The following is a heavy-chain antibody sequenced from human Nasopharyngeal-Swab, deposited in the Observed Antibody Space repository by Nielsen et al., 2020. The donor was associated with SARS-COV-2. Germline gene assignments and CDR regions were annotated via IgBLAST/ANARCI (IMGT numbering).Heavy chain of an antibody. V-gene: IGHV4-39*02. D-gene: IGHD4-17*01. J-gene: IGHJ4*02. CDR3: ARVPSDYGDPAGFDY. CDR1: GGSISSSSYY. CDR2: IYYSGST. Sequence: SETLSLTCTVSGGSISSSSYYWGWIRQPPGKGLEWIGYIYYSGSTYYNPSLESRVSMSVDTSKSHFSLKVSSVTAADTAVYYCARVPSDYGDPAGFDYWGQGILVTVSS.